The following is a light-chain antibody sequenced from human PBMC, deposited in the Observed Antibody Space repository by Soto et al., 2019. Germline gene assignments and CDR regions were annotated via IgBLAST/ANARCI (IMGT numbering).Light chain of an antibody. CDR1: QSISSW. CDR2: DAS. V-gene: IGKV1-5*01. Sequence: IRMPQSPSTLSASVGDRVTITCRASQSISSWLAWYQQRPGKAPKLLIYDASSLQSGVPSRFSGSGSGTEFTLTIRSLQPDDFATYYCQQYNSYWTFGQGTKVDIK. CDR3: QQYNSYWT. J-gene: IGKJ1*01.